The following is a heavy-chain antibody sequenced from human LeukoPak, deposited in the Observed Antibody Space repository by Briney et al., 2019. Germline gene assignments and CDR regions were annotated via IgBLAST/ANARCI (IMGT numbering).Heavy chain of an antibody. D-gene: IGHD2-15*01. Sequence: ASVTVSCKASGGTFSSYAISWVRQAPGQGLEWMGRIIPIFGIANYAQKFQGTVTITADKSTSTAYMELSSLRSEDTAVYYCAGSDCSGGSCYRVFWFDPWGQGTLVTVSS. V-gene: IGHV1-69*04. CDR1: GGTFSSYA. CDR2: IIPIFGIA. J-gene: IGHJ5*02. CDR3: AGSDCSGGSCYRVFWFDP.